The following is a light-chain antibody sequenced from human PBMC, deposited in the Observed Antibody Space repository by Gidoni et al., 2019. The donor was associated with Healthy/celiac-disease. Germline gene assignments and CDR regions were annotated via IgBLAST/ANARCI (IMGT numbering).Light chain of an antibody. Sequence: DIQMTQSPSSLSASVGDRVTITCRASQSISSYLNWYQQKPGKAPKLLIYAASSLQSGVPSRFSGSGSGTDFTLTISSLQPEDFATYYCQQSYSTPRVFTFGPGTKVEIK. V-gene: IGKV1-39*01. CDR1: QSISSY. CDR2: AAS. CDR3: QQSYSTPRVFT. J-gene: IGKJ3*01.